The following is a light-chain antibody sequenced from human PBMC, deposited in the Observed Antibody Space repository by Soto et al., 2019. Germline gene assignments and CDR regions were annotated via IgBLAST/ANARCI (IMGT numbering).Light chain of an antibody. J-gene: IGKJ1*01. Sequence: DIQMTQSPSSLSASVGDRVTITCRASQTFGSYLNWYQQRPGKAPKLLIFGASILQSGVPSRFSGSGSGTEFTLTISSLQPDDFATYYCQHYNSYSEAFGQGTKVELK. V-gene: IGKV1-39*01. CDR3: QHYNSYSEA. CDR2: GAS. CDR1: QTFGSY.